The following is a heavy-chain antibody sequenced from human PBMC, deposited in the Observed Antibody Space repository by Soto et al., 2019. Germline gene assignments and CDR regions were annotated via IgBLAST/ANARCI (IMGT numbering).Heavy chain of an antibody. Sequence: GGSLRLSCAASGFTFSNYGLHWVRQAPGKGLEWVAIVWSDGTNKYYADSVKGRFTISRDNSKNMLYLQMNSLRAEDTAVYYCARPRMTTLTSAGFDIWGQGTMVTVSS. CDR2: VWSDGTNK. CDR3: ARPRMTTLTSAGFDI. J-gene: IGHJ3*02. CDR1: GFTFSNYG. D-gene: IGHD4-17*01. V-gene: IGHV3-33*01.